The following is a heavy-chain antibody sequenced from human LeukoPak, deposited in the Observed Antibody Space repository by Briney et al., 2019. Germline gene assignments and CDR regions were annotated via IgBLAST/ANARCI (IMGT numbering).Heavy chain of an antibody. J-gene: IGHJ4*02. CDR3: AREVENWGYDNEGY. CDR2: INPNSGGT. D-gene: IGHD5-12*01. CDR1: GYTFTGYY. V-gene: IGHV1-2*02. Sequence: GASVKVSCKASGYTFTGYYMRWVRQAPGQGLEWMGWINPNSGGTNYAQKFQGRVTMTRDTSISTAYMELSSLRSDDTAVYYCAREVENWGYDNEGYWGQGTLVTVSS.